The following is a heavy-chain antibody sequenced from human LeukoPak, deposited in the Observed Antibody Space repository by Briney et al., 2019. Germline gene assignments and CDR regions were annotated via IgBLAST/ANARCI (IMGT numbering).Heavy chain of an antibody. CDR2: ISESGTGT. J-gene: IGHJ4*02. V-gene: IGHV3-23*01. CDR3: ARYPDAGYFDY. Sequence: GGSLRLSCAASGGTLSRYVMSWVRQAPGKGLDGVSAISESGTGTYYADSVKGRFTISRDNAKNSLYLQMNGLRAEDTAVYYCARYPDAGYFDYWGQGTLVTVSS. CDR1: GGTLSRYV. D-gene: IGHD1-14*01.